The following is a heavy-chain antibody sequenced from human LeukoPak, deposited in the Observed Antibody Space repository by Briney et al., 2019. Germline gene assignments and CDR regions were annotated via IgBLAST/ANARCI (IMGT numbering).Heavy chain of an antibody. CDR3: ARTDYYDSSGHPYYFDY. D-gene: IGHD3-22*01. CDR2: IYTSGST. CDR1: GGSISSSSYY. V-gene: IGHV4-61*05. Sequence: SETLSLTCTVSGGSISSSSYYWGWIRQPPGKGLEWIGRIYTSGSTNYNPSLKSRVTMSVDTSKNQFSLKLSSVTAADTAVYYCARTDYYDSSGHPYYFDYWGQGTLVTVSS. J-gene: IGHJ4*02.